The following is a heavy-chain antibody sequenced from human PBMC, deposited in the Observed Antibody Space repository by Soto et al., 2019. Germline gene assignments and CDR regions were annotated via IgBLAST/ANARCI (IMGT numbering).Heavy chain of an antibody. CDR3: ARRAV. Sequence: EVQLVESGGGLVQPGGSLRLSCAASGFTFSSYSMNWVRQAPGKGLEWISYISTSSSTIYYADSVKGRFTISRDNAKKSLYLQMNSLRVEGTAVYDCARRAVWGQGTTVTVS. CDR1: GFTFSSYS. V-gene: IGHV3-48*01. CDR2: ISTSSSTI. J-gene: IGHJ6*02.